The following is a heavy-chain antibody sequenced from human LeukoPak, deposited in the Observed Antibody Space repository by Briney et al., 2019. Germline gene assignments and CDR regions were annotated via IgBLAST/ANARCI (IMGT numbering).Heavy chain of an antibody. CDR2: INPSSGGT. J-gene: IGHJ4*02. CDR3: ARAIYCSSTSCYSSDY. CDR1: GYTFTGYY. D-gene: IGHD2-2*02. V-gene: IGHV1-2*02. Sequence: ASVKVSCKASGYTFTGYYMHWVRQAPGQGLEWMGWINPSSGGTNYAQKFQGRVTMTRDTSISTAYMELSRLRSDDTAVYYCARAIYCSSTSCYSSDYWGQGTLVTVSS.